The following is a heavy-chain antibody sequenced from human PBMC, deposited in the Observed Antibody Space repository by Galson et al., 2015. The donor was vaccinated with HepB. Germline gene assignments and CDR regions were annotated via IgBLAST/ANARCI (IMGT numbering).Heavy chain of an antibody. CDR1: GFTFSSYA. J-gene: IGHJ4*02. V-gene: IGHV3-30-3*01. CDR3: ARGGGSGSYYFALVY. CDR2: ISYDGSNK. Sequence: SLRLSCAASGFTFSSYAMHWVRQAPGKGLEWVAVISYDGSNKYYADSVKGRFTISRDNSKNTLYLQMNSLRAEDTTVYYCARGGGSGSYYFALVYWGQGTLVTVSS. D-gene: IGHD3-10*01.